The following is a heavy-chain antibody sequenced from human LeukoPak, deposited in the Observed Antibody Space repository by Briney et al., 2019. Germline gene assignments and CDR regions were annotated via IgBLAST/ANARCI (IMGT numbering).Heavy chain of an antibody. CDR1: GFTFSSYA. Sequence: GGSLRLSCAASGFTFSSYAMTWVRQAPGKGLEWVSGISDSGGITYYADSVKGRFTISRDNSKNTMYLQMNSLRVEDTAVYYCAKASAVRGYYYYGMDVWGQGTTVTVSS. V-gene: IGHV3-23*01. CDR3: AKASAVRGYYYYGMDV. J-gene: IGHJ6*02. D-gene: IGHD3-10*02. CDR2: ISDSGGIT.